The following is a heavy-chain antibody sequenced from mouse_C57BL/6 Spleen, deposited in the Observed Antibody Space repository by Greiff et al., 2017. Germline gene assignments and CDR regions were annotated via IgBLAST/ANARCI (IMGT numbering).Heavy chain of an antibody. J-gene: IGHJ3*01. V-gene: IGHV1-80*01. CDR1: GYAFSSYW. D-gene: IGHD2-4*01. CDR2: IYPGDGDT. CDR3: ARGYDYGPFAY. Sequence: QVQLQQSGAELVKPGASVKISCKASGYAFSSYWMNWVKQRPGKGLEWIGQIYPGDGDTNYNGKFKGKATLTAAKSSSTAYMQLSSLTSEDSAVDFCARGYDYGPFAYWGQGTLVTVSA.